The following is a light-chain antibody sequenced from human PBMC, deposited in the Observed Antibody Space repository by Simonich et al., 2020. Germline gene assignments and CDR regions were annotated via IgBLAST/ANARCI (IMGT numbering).Light chain of an antibody. V-gene: IGLV2-23*01. CDR2: EGS. CDR1: SSDVGSYNL. CDR3: CSYAGSSTVV. Sequence: QSALTQPASVSGSPGQSITISCTGTSSDVGSYNLFSWYQQHPGKAPKLMIYEGSKGPSGVSNRFSGSKSGNTASLTISGLQAEDEADYYCCSYAGSSTVVFGGGTKLTVL. J-gene: IGLJ2*01.